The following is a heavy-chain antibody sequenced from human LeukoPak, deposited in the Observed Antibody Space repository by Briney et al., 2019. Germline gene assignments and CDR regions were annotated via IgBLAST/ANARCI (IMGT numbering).Heavy chain of an antibody. J-gene: IGHJ4*02. CDR1: GYTFTSYD. D-gene: IGHD6-6*01. CDR3: ARGDSSSSSLNY. Sequence: ASVKVSCKASGYTFTSYDINWVRQATGQGLEWMGWMNPNSGNTGYAQKFQGRVTMTRNTSIGTAYMELSSLRSEDTAVYYCARGDSSSSSLNYWGQGTLVTVSS. CDR2: MNPNSGNT. V-gene: IGHV1-8*01.